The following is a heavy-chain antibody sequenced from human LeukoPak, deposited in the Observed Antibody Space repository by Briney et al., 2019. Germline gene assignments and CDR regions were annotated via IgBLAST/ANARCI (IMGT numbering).Heavy chain of an antibody. CDR1: GGSMKTFY. CDR2: IYTSGST. J-gene: IGHJ4*02. Sequence: SETLSLTCTVSGGSMKTFYWSWIRQPAGKGLEWIGYIYTSGSTNYNPSLKSRVTISVDTSKNQFSLKLSSVTAADTAVYYCARGRWLQFHPFDYWGQGTLVTVSS. D-gene: IGHD5-24*01. V-gene: IGHV4-4*09. CDR3: ARGRWLQFHPFDY.